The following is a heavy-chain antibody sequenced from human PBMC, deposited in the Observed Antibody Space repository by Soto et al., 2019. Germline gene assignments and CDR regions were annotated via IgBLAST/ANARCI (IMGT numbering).Heavy chain of an antibody. CDR2: ISGSGDST. CDR1: GFTFSTYA. CDR3: AKERSSGWSFDY. D-gene: IGHD6-19*01. V-gene: IGHV3-23*01. Sequence: GGSLRLSCAASGFTFSTYAMNWVRQAPGKGLEWVSGISGSGDSTYYADSVKGRFTVSRDNSKNTLSLQMNSLRAEDTAVFYCAKERSSGWSFDYWGQGTLVTVSS. J-gene: IGHJ4*02.